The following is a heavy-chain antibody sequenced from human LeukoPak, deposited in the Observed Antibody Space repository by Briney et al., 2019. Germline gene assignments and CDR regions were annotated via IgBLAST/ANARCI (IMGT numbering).Heavy chain of an antibody. D-gene: IGHD1-7*01. Sequence: GESLKISCRGSGYIFITYWIGWVRQMPGKGLEWMGLIYPGNSDTRYSPSFHGQVTISADKSISTAYLQWSSLKASDTAVYYCVCDRGNFDSFDFWGRGTLVTVSS. V-gene: IGHV5-51*01. J-gene: IGHJ4*02. CDR1: GYIFITYW. CDR3: VCDRGNFDSFDF. CDR2: IYPGNSDT.